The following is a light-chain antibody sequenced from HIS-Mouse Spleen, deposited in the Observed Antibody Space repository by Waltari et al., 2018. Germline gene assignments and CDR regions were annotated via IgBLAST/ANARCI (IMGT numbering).Light chain of an antibody. Sequence: QSALTQPRSVSGPPGQSVTISCTGTRSDVGGYHYVSWYQQHPGKAPKLMIYDVSKRPSGVPDRFSGSKSGNTASLTISGLQAEDEADYYCCSYAGSYTGVFGTGTKVTVL. J-gene: IGLJ1*01. V-gene: IGLV2-11*01. CDR3: CSYAGSYTGV. CDR2: DVS. CDR1: RSDVGGYHY.